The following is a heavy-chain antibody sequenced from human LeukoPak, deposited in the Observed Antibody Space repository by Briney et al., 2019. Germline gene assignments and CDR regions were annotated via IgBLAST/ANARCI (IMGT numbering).Heavy chain of an antibody. CDR2: IWDDGSNK. J-gene: IGHJ2*01. Sequence: GRSLRLSCTASGFNFSDYDMDWVRQAPGKGLEWVAVIWDDGSNKHYADSVKGRFTISRDSSKNTLYLQMNSLRAEDAAMYYCAKERGGQDWYFDLWGRGALVTVSS. CDR3: AKERGGQDWYFDL. D-gene: IGHD3-10*01. V-gene: IGHV3-33*03. CDR1: GFNFSDYD.